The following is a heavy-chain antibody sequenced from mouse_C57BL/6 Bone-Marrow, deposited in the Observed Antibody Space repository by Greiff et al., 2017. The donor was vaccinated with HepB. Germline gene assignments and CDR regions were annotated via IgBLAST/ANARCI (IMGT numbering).Heavy chain of an antibody. CDR3: AIWDVDGYYENYYAMDY. D-gene: IGHD2-3*01. V-gene: IGHV1-74*01. J-gene: IGHJ4*01. CDR2: IHPSDSDT. CDR1: GYTFTSYW. Sequence: LKPGAELVKPGASVKVSCKASGYTFTSYWMHWVKQRPGQGLEWIGRIHPSDSDTNYNQKFKGKATLTVDKSSSTAYMQLSSLTSEDSAVYYCAIWDVDGYYENYYAMDYWGQGTSVTVSS.